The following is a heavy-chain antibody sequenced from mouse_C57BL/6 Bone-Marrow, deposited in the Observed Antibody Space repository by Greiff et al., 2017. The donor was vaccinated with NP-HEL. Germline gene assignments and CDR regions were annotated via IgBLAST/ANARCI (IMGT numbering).Heavy chain of an antibody. J-gene: IGHJ4*01. CDR2: IYPGNSDT. CDR1: GYTFTSYW. V-gene: IGHV1-5*01. Sequence: VQLQQSGTVLARPGASVKMSCKTSGYTFTSYWMHWVKQRPGQGLEWRGAIYPGNSDTSYNQKFKGKAKLTAVTSASTAYMELSSLTNEDSAVYDCTRSGGYDYAMDYWGQGTSVTVSS. D-gene: IGHD2-2*01. CDR3: TRSGGYDYAMDY.